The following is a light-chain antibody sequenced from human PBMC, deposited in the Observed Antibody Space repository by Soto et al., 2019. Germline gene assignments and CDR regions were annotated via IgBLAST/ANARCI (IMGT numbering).Light chain of an antibody. Sequence: QSVLTQPASVSGSPGQSITISCTGTTSDVGGYNYVSWYQQHPGKVPKLLIHAVSNRPSGDSIRFSGSKSGNTASLAISGLQAEDEAYYYCLSKPCSISDGFGTGTKVTVL. J-gene: IGLJ1*01. CDR2: AVS. CDR3: LSKPCSISDG. CDR1: TSDVGGYNY. V-gene: IGLV2-14*01.